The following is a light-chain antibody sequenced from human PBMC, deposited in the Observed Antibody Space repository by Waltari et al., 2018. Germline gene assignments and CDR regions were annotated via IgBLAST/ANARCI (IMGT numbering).Light chain of an antibody. CDR3: QQYGTSPWT. CDR1: QSISSSY. CDR2: GAA. J-gene: IGKJ1*01. V-gene: IGKV3-20*01. Sequence: EIVLTQSPATLSFSPGYRATLSCRASQSISSSYLAWYQQKPGQAPRLVIYGAASRATGIPDRFSGSGSGTDFTLTIRRLEPEDFAVYYCQQYGTSPWTFGQGTKVEIK.